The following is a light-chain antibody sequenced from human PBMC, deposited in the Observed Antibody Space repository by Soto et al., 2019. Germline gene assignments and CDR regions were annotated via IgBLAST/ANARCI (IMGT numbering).Light chain of an antibody. CDR1: QSLLDSNGYNF. J-gene: IGKJ1*01. CDR2: LGS. CDR3: MQDLQTPWT. Sequence: DLVMTQSPLSLPVTPGEPASISCRSSQSLLDSNGYNFLEWYLQKPGQSPQLLIYLGSNRASGVPDRFSGSGSGTDFTLKISRVEAEVVGVYYCMQDLQTPWTFGQGTKVEIK. V-gene: IGKV2-28*01.